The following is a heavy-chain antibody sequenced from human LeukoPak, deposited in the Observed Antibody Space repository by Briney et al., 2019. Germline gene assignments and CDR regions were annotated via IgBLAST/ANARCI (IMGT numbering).Heavy chain of an antibody. J-gene: IGHJ6*03. Sequence: SETLSLTCTVSGGSISSSSYYWGWIRQPPGKGLEWIGRIYYSGSTYYNPSLKSRVTISVDTSKNQFSLKLSSVTAADTAVYYCARPRYYYDSSGYPRLSDYYYMDVWGKGTTVTVSS. D-gene: IGHD3-22*01. CDR2: IYYSGST. CDR3: ARPRYYYDSSGYPRLSDYYYMDV. CDR1: GGSISSSSYY. V-gene: IGHV4-39*01.